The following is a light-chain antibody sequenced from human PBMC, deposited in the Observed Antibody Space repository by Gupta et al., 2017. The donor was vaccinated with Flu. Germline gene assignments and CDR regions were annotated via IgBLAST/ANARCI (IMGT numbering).Light chain of an antibody. V-gene: IGLV2-14*01. J-gene: IGLJ3*02. CDR1: SSDVGGYDY. CDR2: EVN. CDR3: SSWTCSATLDV. Sequence: SALPQPASVPGSPGLSISISCTGTSSDVGGYDYVSWYQQYPGKAPKLIIYEVNVRPSGVASRFSGSKSGNTASLTISGLQAEDEAYYYCSSWTCSATLDVFGGGTKLTVL.